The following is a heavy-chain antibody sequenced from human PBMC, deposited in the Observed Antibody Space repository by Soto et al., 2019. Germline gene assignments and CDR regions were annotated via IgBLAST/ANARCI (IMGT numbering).Heavy chain of an antibody. D-gene: IGHD6-6*01. Sequence: SETLSLTCAVYVGSVSGYYWSWIRQPPGKGLEWIGEINHSGSTNYNPSLKSRVTISVDTSKNQFSLKLSSVTAADTAVYYCARGYSSSSPSFDYWGQGTLVTVSS. CDR3: ARGYSSSSPSFDY. CDR2: INHSGST. J-gene: IGHJ4*02. V-gene: IGHV4-34*01. CDR1: VGSVSGYY.